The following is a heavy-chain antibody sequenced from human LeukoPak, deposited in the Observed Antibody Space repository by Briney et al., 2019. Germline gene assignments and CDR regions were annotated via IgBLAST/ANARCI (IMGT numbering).Heavy chain of an antibody. J-gene: IGHJ6*03. CDR2: ISGSGDST. V-gene: IGHV3-23*01. CDR1: GFTFSSYA. Sequence: GGSLRLSCAASGFTFSSYAMNWVRQAPGKGLEWVSAISGSGDSTYYADSVKGRFTISRDNAKNSVYLQMNSLKGEDTALYYCARLSAYYYGSYFYYYMDVWGKGTTVTVSS. D-gene: IGHD3-10*01. CDR3: ARLSAYYYGSYFYYYMDV.